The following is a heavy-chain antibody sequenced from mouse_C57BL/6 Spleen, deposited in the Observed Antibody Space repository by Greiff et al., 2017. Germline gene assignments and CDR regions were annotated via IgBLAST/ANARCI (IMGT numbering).Heavy chain of an antibody. CDR3: ARYGYYYGSSYVDYAMDY. CDR1: GFNIKNTY. CDR2: IDPANGNT. D-gene: IGHD1-1*01. V-gene: IGHV14-3*01. J-gene: IGHJ4*01. Sequence: EVQLQQSVAELVRPGASVKLSCTASGFNIKNTYMHWVKQRPEQGLEWIGRIDPANGNTKYAPKFQGKATITADTSSNTAYLQLSSLTSEDTAIYYCARYGYYYGSSYVDYAMDYWGQGTSVTVSS.